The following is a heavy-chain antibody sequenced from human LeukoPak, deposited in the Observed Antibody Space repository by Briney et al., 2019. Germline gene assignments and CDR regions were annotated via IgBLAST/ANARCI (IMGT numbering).Heavy chain of an antibody. CDR1: GGSISSYY. Sequence: SETLSLTCTVSGGSISSYYWSWIRQPPGKGLEWIGYIYYSGSTNYNPSLKSRVTISVDTSKDQFSLKLSSVTAADTAVYYCAREAYSSGWDFLDYWGQGTLVTVSS. D-gene: IGHD6-19*01. CDR2: IYYSGST. V-gene: IGHV4-59*01. CDR3: AREAYSSGWDFLDY. J-gene: IGHJ4*02.